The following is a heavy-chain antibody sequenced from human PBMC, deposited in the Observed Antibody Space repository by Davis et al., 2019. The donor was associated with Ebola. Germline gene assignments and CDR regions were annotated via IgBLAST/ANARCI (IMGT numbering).Heavy chain of an antibody. D-gene: IGHD3-22*01. J-gene: IGHJ4*02. CDR3: ARNDYDKTTFDY. Sequence: ASVKVSCKASGYTFTSYYMHWVRQAPGQGLEWMGWINPNSGGTNYAQKFQGRVTMTRDTSISTAYMELSRLRSDDTAIYYCARNDYDKTTFDYWGQGTLVTVSS. CDR2: INPNSGGT. CDR1: GYTFTSYY. V-gene: IGHV1-2*02.